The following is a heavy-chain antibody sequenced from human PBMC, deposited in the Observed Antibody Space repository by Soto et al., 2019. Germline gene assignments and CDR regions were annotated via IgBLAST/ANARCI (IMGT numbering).Heavy chain of an antibody. J-gene: IGHJ4*02. CDR3: ATGLGREYHDNRDYLHLNS. CDR2: LYPDGRA. CDR1: GFTVSSNY. Sequence: QTGGSLRLSCAASGFTVSSNYLTWVRQAPGKGLKWVSVLYPDGRAYYADSVKGRFTLSTDNSKNSVYLQMNPLRGEDTAVYYCATGLGREYHDNRDYLHLNSWGQGPLVTVSS. D-gene: IGHD3-22*01. V-gene: IGHV3-53*01.